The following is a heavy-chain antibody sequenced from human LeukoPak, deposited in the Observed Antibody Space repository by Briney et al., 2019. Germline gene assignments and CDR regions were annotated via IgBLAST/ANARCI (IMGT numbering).Heavy chain of an antibody. CDR1: GFAFNTYS. V-gene: IGHV3-21*01. Sequence: GGSLRLSCAASGFAFNTYSVNWVRQAPGKGLEWVSSISSGSSYIFYADSLKGGYTISRDNAKTSLYLQMNSLRAEDTAVYYCARQVGVDDAFDIWGQGTKVTVSS. J-gene: IGHJ3*02. CDR3: ARQVGVDDAFDI. D-gene: IGHD1-26*01. CDR2: ISSGSSYI.